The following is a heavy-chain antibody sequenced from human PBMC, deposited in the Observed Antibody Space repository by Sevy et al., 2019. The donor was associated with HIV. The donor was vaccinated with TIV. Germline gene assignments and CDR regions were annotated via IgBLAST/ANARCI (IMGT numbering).Heavy chain of an antibody. CDR1: GGSNSSYY. J-gene: IGHJ4*02. D-gene: IGHD3-22*01. CDR3: SSSGYNDDGSGYYYFDY. Sequence: SETLSFTCSVSGGSNSSYYWSWIRQPPGKGLEWIGYIYHRGNTNYNPSLKSRVTISVDTSKNQFTLRLSSVTAADTAVYYCSSSGYNDDGSGYYYFDYWGQGTLVTVSS. V-gene: IGHV4-59*01. CDR2: IYHRGNT.